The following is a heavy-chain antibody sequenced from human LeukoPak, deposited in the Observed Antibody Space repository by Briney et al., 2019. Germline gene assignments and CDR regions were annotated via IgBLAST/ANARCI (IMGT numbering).Heavy chain of an antibody. J-gene: IGHJ4*02. Sequence: PGGSLRLSCAASGFTFSSFAMSWVRQAPGKALEWVSAISGSGGSTYYADSVKGRFTISRDNSKNTLYLQMNSLRAEDTAVYYCAKSAVGATLPYFDYWGQGTLVPVSS. V-gene: IGHV3-23*01. CDR1: GFTFSSFA. CDR3: AKSAVGATLPYFDY. CDR2: ISGSGGST. D-gene: IGHD1-26*01.